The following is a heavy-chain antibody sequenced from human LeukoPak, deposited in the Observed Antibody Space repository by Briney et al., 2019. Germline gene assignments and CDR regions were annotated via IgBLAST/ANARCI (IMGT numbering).Heavy chain of an antibody. CDR2: IYYSGST. CDR3: ATLTTPGWFNP. D-gene: IGHD1-1*01. V-gene: IGHV4-39*07. J-gene: IGHJ5*02. CDR1: GGSISSTSYY. Sequence: KPSETLSLTCTVSGGSISSTSYYWGWIRQPPGKGLEWIGNIYYSGSTYYNPSLKSRVTISVDTSKNQCSLKLSSVTAADTAVYYCATLTTPGWFNPWGQGTLVTVSS.